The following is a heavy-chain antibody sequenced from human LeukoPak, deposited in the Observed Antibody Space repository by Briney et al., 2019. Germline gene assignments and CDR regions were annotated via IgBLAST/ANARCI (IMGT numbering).Heavy chain of an antibody. D-gene: IGHD3-22*01. CDR1: GYTFTSYY. V-gene: IGHV1-46*01. Sequence: ASVKVSCKASGYTFTSYYMHWVRQAPGQGLEWMGIINPSGGSTSYAQKFQGRVTMTRDTSTSTVYMELSSLRSEDTAVYYCARDSSPGYFYDSSGLPPFDYWGQGTLVTVSS. CDR3: ARDSSPGYFYDSSGLPPFDY. J-gene: IGHJ4*02. CDR2: INPSGGST.